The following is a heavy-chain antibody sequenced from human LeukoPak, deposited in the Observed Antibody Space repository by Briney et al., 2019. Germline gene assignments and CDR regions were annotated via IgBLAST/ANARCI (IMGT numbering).Heavy chain of an antibody. J-gene: IGHJ4*02. V-gene: IGHV3-30*02. CDR3: AKGVSEWGNLGN. CDR1: GFRSSNYG. Sequence: TGGSLRLSCTMSGFRSSNYGLYWVRQAPDKGLEWVAFTRPDKDDKYYSDSVRGRFTISRDNPKNTLYLQMNSLRVEDTALYFCAKGVSEWGNLGNWGQGTLVTDSS. CDR2: TRPDKDDK. D-gene: IGHD7-27*01.